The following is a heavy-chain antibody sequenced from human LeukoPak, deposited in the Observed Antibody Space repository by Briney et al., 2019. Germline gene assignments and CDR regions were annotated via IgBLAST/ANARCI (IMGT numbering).Heavy chain of an antibody. V-gene: IGHV1-69*02. CDR1: GDTFSSYT. D-gene: IGHD2-15*01. CDR2: IIPILGIA. Sequence: GSSVKVSCKASGDTFSSYTISWVRQAPGQGLEWMGKIIPILGIANYAQKFQGRVTITADKSTSTDYMEMSSLRSEDTAVYYRARVGYCSGGSCYARWFDPWGQGTLVTVSS. J-gene: IGHJ5*02. CDR3: ARVGYCSGGSCYARWFDP.